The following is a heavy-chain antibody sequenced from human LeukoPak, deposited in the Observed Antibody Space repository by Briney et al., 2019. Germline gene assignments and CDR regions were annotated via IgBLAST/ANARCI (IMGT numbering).Heavy chain of an antibody. D-gene: IGHD1-14*01. CDR1: GFMFSGYG. CDR2: VSHVGIHQ. Sequence: AGGSLRLSCAASGFMFSGYGIHWVRQAPGKGLEWLAVVSHVGIHQYYAQSVRGRFTISRDNFRNSVFLEMDSLGVEDTAVYYFVKNFPPPPREKPPEDWARETGLVVDQPPPRGQ. V-gene: IGHV3-30*18. CDR3: VKNFPPPPREKPPEDWARETGLVVDQPPP. J-gene: IGHJ3*01.